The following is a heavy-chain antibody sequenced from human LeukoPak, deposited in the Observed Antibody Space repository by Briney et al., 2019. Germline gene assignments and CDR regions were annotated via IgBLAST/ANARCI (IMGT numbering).Heavy chain of an antibody. CDR3: ARETCTNGVCYYYFDY. CDR2: ISGSGDST. J-gene: IGHJ4*02. V-gene: IGHV3-23*01. CDR1: GSTFSSYA. D-gene: IGHD2-8*01. Sequence: GGSLRLSCAASGSTFSSYAMSWVRQAPGKGLEWVSAISGSGDSTYYADSVKGRFTISRDNSKNTLYLQMNSLRAEDTAVYYCARETCTNGVCYYYFDYWGQGSLVTVSS.